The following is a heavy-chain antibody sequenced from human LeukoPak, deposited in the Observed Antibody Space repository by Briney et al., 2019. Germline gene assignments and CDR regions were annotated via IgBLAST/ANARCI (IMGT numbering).Heavy chain of an antibody. J-gene: IGHJ5*02. D-gene: IGHD4-17*01. V-gene: IGHV4-31*03. CDR3: ARDYRPGDYGFDP. CDR2: IYYSGST. Sequence: PSGTLSLTCTVSGGSISSGGYYWSWIRQHPGKGLEWIGYIYYSGSTYYNPSLKSRVTISVDTSKNQFSLKLSSVTAADTAVYYCARDYRPGDYGFDPWGQGTLVTVSS. CDR1: GGSISSGGYY.